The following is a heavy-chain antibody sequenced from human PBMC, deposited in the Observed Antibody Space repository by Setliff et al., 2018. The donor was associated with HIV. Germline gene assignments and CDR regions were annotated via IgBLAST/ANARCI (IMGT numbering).Heavy chain of an antibody. D-gene: IGHD4-17*01. CDR2: IYFTGSS. Sequence: PSETLSLTCTVSGDPIRYYYWSWIRQSPGKGLEWIGYIYFTGSSDNNPSLKSRVTLSVDTSKHQFSLKLSSVTAADTAVYYCARVQMAYAAFDVWGQGTMVTVSS. V-gene: IGHV4-59*01. CDR3: ARVQMAYAAFDV. J-gene: IGHJ3*01. CDR1: GDPIRYYY.